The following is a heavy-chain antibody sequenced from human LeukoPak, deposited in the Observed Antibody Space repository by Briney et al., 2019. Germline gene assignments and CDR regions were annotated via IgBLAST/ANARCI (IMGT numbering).Heavy chain of an antibody. D-gene: IGHD2-2*02. J-gene: IGHJ6*02. CDR1: GGSLSSGGYY. V-gene: IGHV4-31*03. Sequence: PSETLSLTCTVSGGSLSSGGYYWSWIRQHPGRGLEWIGYIYYSGSTYYNPSLKSRVTISVDTSKNQFSLKLSSVTAADTAVYYCARDGYCSSASCYTDYYYGMDVWGQGTTVTVSS. CDR2: IYYSGST. CDR3: ARDGYCSSASCYTDYYYGMDV.